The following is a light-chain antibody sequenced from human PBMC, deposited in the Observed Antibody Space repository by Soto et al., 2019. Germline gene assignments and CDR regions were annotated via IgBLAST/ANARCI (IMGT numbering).Light chain of an antibody. V-gene: IGLV2-14*01. CDR3: SAFATSRAYV. CDR2: EVS. CDR1: SRDVGAYNY. J-gene: IGLJ1*01. Sequence: QSVLAWPASVSRSPGQPITISCTGTSRDVGAYNYVSWYQQQSGKAPKLLIHEVSSRPAGVSDRFSGSKSGNTASLTISGLQAEDQADYYCSAFATSRAYVFGIGTKV.